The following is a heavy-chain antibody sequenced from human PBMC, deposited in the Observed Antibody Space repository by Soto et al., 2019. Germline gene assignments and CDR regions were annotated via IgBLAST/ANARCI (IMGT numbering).Heavy chain of an antibody. D-gene: IGHD3-10*01. CDR2: MNPGSGDT. V-gene: IGHV1-8*01. Sequence: ASVKVSCKASGYSFTNNDVTWVRQATGQGLEWMGWMNPGSGDTGYAQKFQGRVTMTRDISIATAYMELSSLRSDDTAIYYCARMAKVGSLNWFDPWGQGTLVTVXS. CDR1: GYSFTNND. J-gene: IGHJ5*02. CDR3: ARMAKVGSLNWFDP.